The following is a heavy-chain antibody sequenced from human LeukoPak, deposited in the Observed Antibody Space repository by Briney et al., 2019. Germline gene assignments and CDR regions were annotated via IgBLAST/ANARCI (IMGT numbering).Heavy chain of an antibody. CDR3: AKAVSGGSYDGDAFDI. J-gene: IGHJ3*02. CDR1: GGSFSGYY. V-gene: IGHV4-34*01. D-gene: IGHD1-26*01. CDR2: INHSGST. Sequence: PSETLSLTCAVYGGSFSGYYWSWIRQPPGKGLEWIGEINHSGSTNYNPSLKSRVTISVDTSKNQFSLKLSSVTAADTAVYYCAKAVSGGSYDGDAFDIWGQGTMVTVSS.